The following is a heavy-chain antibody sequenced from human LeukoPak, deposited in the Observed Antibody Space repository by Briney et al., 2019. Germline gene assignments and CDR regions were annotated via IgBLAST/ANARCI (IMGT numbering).Heavy chain of an antibody. CDR2: INPNSGGT. D-gene: IGHD3-9*01. CDR1: GYTFTGYY. CDR3: AGDILTGYSLGY. V-gene: IGHV1-2*02. Sequence: GASVKVSCKASGYTFTGYYMHWVRQAPGQGLEWMGWINPNSGGTNYAQKFQGRVTMTRDTSVSTAYMELSRLRSDDTAVYYCAGDILTGYSLGYWGQGTLVTVSS. J-gene: IGHJ4*02.